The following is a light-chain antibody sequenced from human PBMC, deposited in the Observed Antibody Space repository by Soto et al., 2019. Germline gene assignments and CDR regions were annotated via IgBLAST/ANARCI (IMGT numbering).Light chain of an antibody. CDR2: VNT. Sequence: QSVLTQPPSVSGAPGQRVTISCTGSSSNIGAGIDVHWYQKFPGTAPKLLIYVNTNRPSGVPDRFSGSKSGTSASLAITGLQAEDEADYYCQSYDNSLSGPVFGGGTKLTVL. J-gene: IGLJ2*01. V-gene: IGLV1-40*01. CDR3: QSYDNSLSGPV. CDR1: SSNIGAGID.